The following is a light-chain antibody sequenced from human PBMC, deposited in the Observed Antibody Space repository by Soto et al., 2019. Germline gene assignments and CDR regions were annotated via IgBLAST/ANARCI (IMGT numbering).Light chain of an antibody. CDR3: YSKAATSKF. CDR2: EVS. J-gene: IGLJ1*01. V-gene: IGLV2-14*01. CDR1: SSDIVTYDY. Sequence: QSVLTQPASVSGSPGQSITISFTGTSSDIVTYDYVSWYQQHPGKAPKLMIYEVSHRPPGVSSRFSGSKSANTASLTISGLQAEDEADYYCYSKAATSKFFGTGTKVTVL.